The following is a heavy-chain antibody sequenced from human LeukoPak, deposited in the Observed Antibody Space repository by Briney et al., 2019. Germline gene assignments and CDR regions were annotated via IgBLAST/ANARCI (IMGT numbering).Heavy chain of an antibody. CDR3: ARARMVRGVRFDP. CDR1: GGSFSGYY. J-gene: IGHJ5*02. D-gene: IGHD3-10*01. CDR2: INHSGST. V-gene: IGHV4-34*01. Sequence: SETLSLTCAVYGGSFSGYYWSWIRQPPGKGLEWIGEINHSGSTNYNPSLKSRVTISVDTSKNQFSLKLSSVTAADTAVYYCARARMVRGVRFDPWGQGTLDTVSS.